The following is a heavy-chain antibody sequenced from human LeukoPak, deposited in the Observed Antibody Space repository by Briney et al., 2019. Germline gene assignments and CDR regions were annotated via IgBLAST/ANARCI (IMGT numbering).Heavy chain of an antibody. CDR2: IYTSGST. D-gene: IGHD3-10*01. J-gene: IGHJ5*02. CDR3: ARAIYGSGSYYYTNWFDP. V-gene: IGHV4-4*07. CDR1: GGSISSYY. Sequence: SETLSLTCTVSGGSISSYYWSWIRQPAGKGLEWIGRIYTSGSTNYNPSLKSRVTMSVDTSKNQFSLKLSSVTAADTAVYYCARAIYGSGSYYYTNWFDPWGQGTLVTVSS.